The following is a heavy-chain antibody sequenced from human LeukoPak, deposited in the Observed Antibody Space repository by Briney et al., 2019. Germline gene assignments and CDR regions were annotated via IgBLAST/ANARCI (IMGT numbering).Heavy chain of an antibody. J-gene: IGHJ4*02. CDR2: FYSSGST. V-gene: IGHV4-39*07. Sequence: SGTLSLARKVSCDPFEYKLYYWGWIRPSPGEGLEWVGAFYSSGSTSSHTSLKSRVTISVDTSRTQLSLELDSVTDTDTAVYYCVRDGRYDSACFDSWGPGILVTVSS. CDR3: VRDGRYDSACFDS. D-gene: IGHD6-19*01. CDR1: CDPFEYKLYY.